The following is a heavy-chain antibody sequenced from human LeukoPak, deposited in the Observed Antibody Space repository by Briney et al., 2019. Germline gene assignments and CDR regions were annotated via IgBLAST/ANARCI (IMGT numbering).Heavy chain of an antibody. CDR1: GYTFTSYY. D-gene: IGHD6-19*01. Sequence: ASVKVSCKASGYTFTSYYMHWVRQAPGQGLGWMGWINPNSGGTNYAQKFQGRVTMTSDTSISTAYMELSRLRSDDTAVYYCATAGIAVAGPWGDAFDIWGQGTMVTVSS. CDR2: INPNSGGT. CDR3: ATAGIAVAGPWGDAFDI. J-gene: IGHJ3*02. V-gene: IGHV1-2*02.